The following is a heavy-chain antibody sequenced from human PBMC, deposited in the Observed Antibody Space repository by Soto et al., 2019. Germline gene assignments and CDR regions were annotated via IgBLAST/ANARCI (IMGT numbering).Heavy chain of an antibody. CDR2: ISTSGSTI. D-gene: IGHD6-19*01. V-gene: IGHV3-48*03. Sequence: EVHLVESGGGLVQPGGSLRLSCAASGFTFSNYEMNWVRQAPGKGLEWVSYISTSGSTIYYADSVKGRFTISRDNAKNSLYLQLNSLRAEDTAVYYCASSQRLAGADDQDYFDYWGQGTLVTVS. CDR1: GFTFSNYE. J-gene: IGHJ4*02. CDR3: ASSQRLAGADDQDYFDY.